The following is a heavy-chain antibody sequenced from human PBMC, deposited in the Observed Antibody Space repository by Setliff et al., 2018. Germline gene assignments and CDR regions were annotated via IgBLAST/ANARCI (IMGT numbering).Heavy chain of an antibody. CDR1: GFTFSSYA. Sequence: PGGSLRLSCATSGFTFSSYAMHWVRQAPGKGLEWVAQVWFDGSNKYYADSVRGRFTISRDNSKNTLYLQMNSLRPEDTAVYYCARTCSGSGCYAGLESWGQGTPVTVSS. CDR3: ARTCSGSGCYAGLES. CDR2: VWFDGSNK. V-gene: IGHV3-30*02. D-gene: IGHD2-15*01. J-gene: IGHJ4*02.